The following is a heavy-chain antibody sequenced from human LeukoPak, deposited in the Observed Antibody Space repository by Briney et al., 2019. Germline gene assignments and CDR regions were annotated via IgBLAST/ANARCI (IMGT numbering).Heavy chain of an antibody. CDR1: GFTFSSYA. J-gene: IGHJ4*02. D-gene: IGHD2-15*01. CDR3: ARDFCSGGSCYLFDF. CDR2: ISYDGSNK. V-gene: IGHV3-30-3*01. Sequence: AGGSLRLSCAASGFTFSSYAMLWVRQAPGQGLEWVAVISYDGSNKYYADSVTGRFTISRDNSKNTLYLQMSSLSTEDTALYYCARDFCSGGSCYLFDFWGQGTLVTVSS.